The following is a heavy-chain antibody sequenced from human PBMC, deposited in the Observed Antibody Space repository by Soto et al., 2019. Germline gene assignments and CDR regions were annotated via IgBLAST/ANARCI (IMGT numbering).Heavy chain of an antibody. CDR3: TTDHVITMIVVVYRRYYGMDV. CDR2: IKSKTDGGTT. J-gene: IGHJ6*02. D-gene: IGHD3-22*01. CDR1: GFTFSNAW. V-gene: IGHV3-15*07. Sequence: EVQLVESGGGLVKPGGSLRLSCAASGFTFSNAWMNWVRQAPGKGLEWVGRIKSKTDGGTTDYAAPVKGRFTISRDDSKNTLYLQMNSLKTEDTAVYYCTTDHVITMIVVVYRRYYGMDVWGQGTTVTVSS.